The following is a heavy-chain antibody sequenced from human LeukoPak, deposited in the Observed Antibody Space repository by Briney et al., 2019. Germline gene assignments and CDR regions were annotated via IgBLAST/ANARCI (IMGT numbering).Heavy chain of an antibody. V-gene: IGHV3-23*01. CDR2: ISDSGDYT. J-gene: IGHJ4*02. Sequence: GGSLRLSCAASGFTFSTYAMSWVRQAPGKGLEWVAGISDSGDYTNDADSVKGQFTISRDNSKNTLYLQMNGLRAEDTAVYFCAKGFGSRPLYYFDYWGQGTLVIVSS. D-gene: IGHD2-15*01. CDR1: GFTFSTYA. CDR3: AKGFGSRPLYYFDY.